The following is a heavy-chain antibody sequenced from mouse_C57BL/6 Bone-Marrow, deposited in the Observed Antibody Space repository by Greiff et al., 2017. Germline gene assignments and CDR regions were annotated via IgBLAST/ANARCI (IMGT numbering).Heavy chain of an antibody. CDR1: GYTFTSYW. CDR2: IYPSDSET. J-gene: IGHJ1*03. D-gene: IGHD1-1*01. V-gene: IGHV1-61*01. CDR3: ARSLYYSTSYVGYFDG. Sequence: VQLQQSVAELVRPGSSVKLSCKASGYTFTSYWMAWVKQRPGQGLEWIGNIYPSDSETHYNQKFKDKATLTVDKSSSTAYKQLSSLTSEDSAVYYCARSLYYSTSYVGYFDGWGTGSTVTVSS.